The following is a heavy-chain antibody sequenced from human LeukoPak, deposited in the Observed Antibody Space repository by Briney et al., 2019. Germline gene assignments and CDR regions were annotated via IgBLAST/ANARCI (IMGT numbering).Heavy chain of an antibody. CDR2: ISSSGSTI. Sequence: AGGSLRLSCAASGFTFSSYEMNWVRQAPGKGLEWVSYISSSGSTIYYADSVKGRFTISRDNAKNSLYLQMNSLRAEDTALYYCARGGSGWAVDYWGQGTLVTVSS. V-gene: IGHV3-48*03. J-gene: IGHJ4*02. CDR1: GFTFSSYE. CDR3: ARGGSGWAVDY. D-gene: IGHD6-19*01.